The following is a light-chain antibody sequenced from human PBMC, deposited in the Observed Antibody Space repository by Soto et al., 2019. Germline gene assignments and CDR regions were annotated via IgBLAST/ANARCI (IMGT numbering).Light chain of an antibody. CDR1: QSISSW. J-gene: IGKJ4*01. V-gene: IGKV1-5*01. Sequence: IQMNKSPATLSASKADRVTITCLACQSISSWLAWYQQKPGKAPKLLIYDASSLESGVPSRFSGSGSGTDFTLTISSLQPEDFAPYYCQQSYSTPLPFGGGTIVDIK. CDR3: QQSYSTPLP. CDR2: DAS.